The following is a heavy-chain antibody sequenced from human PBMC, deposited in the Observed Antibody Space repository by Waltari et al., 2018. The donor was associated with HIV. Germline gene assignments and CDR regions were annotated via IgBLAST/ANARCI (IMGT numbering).Heavy chain of an antibody. CDR2: IYNNGNT. Sequence: QVQLQESGPGLLGPSQTLSLTCPGPAVSFNIGCSYWSWSRQNPGTGLEWIGHIYNNGNTYYNPSLQSRVTISLDTTQHQFSLRLNSVTAADNAVYYCARGRKGYLGIEDFDSWGQGTLVTVSS. J-gene: IGHJ4*02. CDR1: AVSFNIGCSY. D-gene: IGHD2-15*01. V-gene: IGHV4-31*03. CDR3: ARGRKGYLGIEDFDS.